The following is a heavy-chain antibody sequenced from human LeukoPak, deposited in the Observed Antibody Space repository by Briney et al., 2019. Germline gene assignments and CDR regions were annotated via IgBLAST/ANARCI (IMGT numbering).Heavy chain of an antibody. CDR1: GFTFSSYS. D-gene: IGHD3-3*01. Sequence: GGSLRLSCAASGFTFSSYSMNWVRQAPGKGLEWVSSISSSSSYIYYADSVKGRFTISRDNAKNSLYLQMNSLRAEDTAVYYCARALDGYDFWSGYVYWGRGTLVTVSS. V-gene: IGHV3-21*01. CDR2: ISSSSSYI. CDR3: ARALDGYDFWSGYVY. J-gene: IGHJ4*02.